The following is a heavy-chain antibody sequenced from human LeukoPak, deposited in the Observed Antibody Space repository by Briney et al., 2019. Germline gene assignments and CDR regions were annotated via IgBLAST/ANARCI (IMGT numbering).Heavy chain of an antibody. D-gene: IGHD1-26*01. CDR2: ISSSSYI. V-gene: IGHV3-21*01. Sequence: GGSLRLSCAASGFTFSSYSMNWVRQAPGKGLEWVSSISSSSYIYYADSVKGRFTISRDNAKNSLYLQMNSLRAEDTAVYYCARDLGGNSGSYFDYWGQGTLVTVSS. J-gene: IGHJ4*02. CDR1: GFTFSSYS. CDR3: ARDLGGNSGSYFDY.